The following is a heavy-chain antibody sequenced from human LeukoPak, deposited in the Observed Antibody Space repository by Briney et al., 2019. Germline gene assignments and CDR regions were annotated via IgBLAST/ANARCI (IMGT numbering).Heavy chain of an antibody. CDR2: IYYSGST. CDR1: GGSISSYY. D-gene: IGHD3-22*01. J-gene: IGHJ4*02. Sequence: PSETLSLTCTVSGGSISSYYWSWIRQPPGKGLEWIGYIYYSGSTNYNPSLKSRVTISVHTSKNQFSLKLSSVTAADTAVYYCAKILYYDSSPDYWGQGTLVTVSS. CDR3: AKILYYDSSPDY. V-gene: IGHV4-59*01.